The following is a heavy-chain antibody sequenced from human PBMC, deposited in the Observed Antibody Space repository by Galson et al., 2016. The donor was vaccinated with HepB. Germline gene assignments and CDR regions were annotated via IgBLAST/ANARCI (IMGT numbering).Heavy chain of an antibody. V-gene: IGHV3-74*01. CDR2: INSDGSII. D-gene: IGHD3-10*01. J-gene: IGHJ4*02. Sequence: SLRLSCAASGFTLSGYWMHWVRHAPGKGLVWASRINSDGSIINYADSVKGRFTISRDNAENTLYLQMNSLRAEDTAVYYCSRVNYYGSGRQQNFDYWGQGTLVTVSS. CDR3: SRVNYYGSGRQQNFDY. CDR1: GFTLSGYW.